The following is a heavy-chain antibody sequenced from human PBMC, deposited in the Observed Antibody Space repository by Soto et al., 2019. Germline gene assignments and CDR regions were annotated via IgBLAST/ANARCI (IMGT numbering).Heavy chain of an antibody. CDR2: ISYDGSNK. CDR3: AREASSGWTYYFDY. V-gene: IGHV3-30-3*01. CDR1: GFTFSSYA. Sequence: ESGGGVVQPGRSLRLSCAASGFTFSSYAMHWVRQAPGKGLEWVAVISYDGSNKYYADSVKGRFTISRDNSKNTLYLQMNSLRAEDTAVYYCAREASSGWTYYFDYWGQGTLVTVSS. D-gene: IGHD6-19*01. J-gene: IGHJ4*02.